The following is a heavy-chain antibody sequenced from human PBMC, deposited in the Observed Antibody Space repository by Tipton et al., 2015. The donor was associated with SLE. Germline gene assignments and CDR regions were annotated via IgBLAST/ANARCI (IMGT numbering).Heavy chain of an antibody. D-gene: IGHD3-3*01. J-gene: IGHJ3*02. V-gene: IGHV4-61*02. CDR3: ASGEGATYYDFWSGYHYAFDI. CDR1: GGSISSGSHY. CDR2: IYTSGST. Sequence: TLSLTCTVSGGSISSGSHYWSWIRQPAGKGLEWIGRIYTSGSTNYNPSLKSRVTISVDTSKNQFSLKLSSVTAADTAVYYCASGEGATYYDFWSGYHYAFDIWGQGTMVTVSS.